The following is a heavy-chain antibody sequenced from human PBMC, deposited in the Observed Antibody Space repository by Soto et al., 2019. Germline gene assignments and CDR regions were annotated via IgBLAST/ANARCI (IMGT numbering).Heavy chain of an antibody. V-gene: IGHV4-34*01. Sequence: SETLSLTCAVYGGSFSGYYWSWIRQPPGKGLEWIGEINHSGSTNYNPSLKSRVTISVDKSNNQFSLKMNSVIAADTAVYYCVKNGWYSLENWGQGTLVTVSS. CDR1: GGSFSGYY. CDR3: VKNGWYSLEN. CDR2: INHSGST. D-gene: IGHD6-19*01. J-gene: IGHJ4*02.